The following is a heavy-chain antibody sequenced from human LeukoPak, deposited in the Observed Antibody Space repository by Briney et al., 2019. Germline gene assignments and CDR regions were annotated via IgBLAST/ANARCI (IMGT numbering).Heavy chain of an antibody. CDR3: ARTTFAGLLFDY. CDR2: IYYSGST. V-gene: IGHV4-59*01. J-gene: IGHJ4*02. CDR1: GGSISNYY. D-gene: IGHD1-1*01. Sequence: PSETLSLTCTVSGGSISNYYWSWIRQPPGKGLEWIGYIYYSGSTNYNPSLKSRVTISVDTSKNQFSLKLSSVTAADTAVYYCARTTFAGLLFDYWGQGTLVTVSS.